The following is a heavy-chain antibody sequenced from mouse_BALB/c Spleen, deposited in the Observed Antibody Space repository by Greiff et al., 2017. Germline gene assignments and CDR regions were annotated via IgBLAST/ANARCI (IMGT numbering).Heavy chain of an antibody. D-gene: IGHD2-1*01. CDR1: GYTFTSYW. CDR3: TRDGNYVAPYYAMDY. J-gene: IGHJ4*01. V-gene: IGHV1-5*01. CDR2: IYPGNSDT. Sequence: VHVKQSGTVLARPGASVKMSCKASGYTFTSYWMHWVKQRPGQGLEWIGAIYPGNSDTSYNQKFKGKAKLTAVTSTSTAYMELSSLTNEDSAVYYGTRDGNYVAPYYAMDYWGQGTSVTVSS.